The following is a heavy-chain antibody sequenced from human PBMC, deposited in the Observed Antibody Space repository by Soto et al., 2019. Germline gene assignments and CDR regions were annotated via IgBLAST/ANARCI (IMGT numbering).Heavy chain of an antibody. D-gene: IGHD3-16*02. V-gene: IGHV1-2*02. CDR3: ARSGCLRLGDLSRKNEC. Sequence: QVHLVQSGAEVKKPGASVKVSCKASGYTFTGYYMHWVRQAPGQGLEWMGWINPNSGGTNYAEKFQDRVTMTRDTSITTAYMELSRLRSYDTAVYYCARSGCLRLGDLSRKNECWGQGTLVNVSS. J-gene: IGHJ4*02. CDR1: GYTFTGYY. CDR2: INPNSGGT.